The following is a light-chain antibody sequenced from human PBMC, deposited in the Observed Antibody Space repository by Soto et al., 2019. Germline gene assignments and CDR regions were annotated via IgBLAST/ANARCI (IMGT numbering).Light chain of an antibody. V-gene: IGLV1-40*01. Sequence: QSVLTQPPSVSGAPGQRVTISCTGSSSNIGAGYAVHWYRQLPGTAPKLLIHGNNNRPSGVPDRFSGSKSDTSASLAITGLQADDEADYYCQSYDSRLSSYVFGTGTKVTVL. CDR1: SSNIGAGYA. J-gene: IGLJ1*01. CDR2: GNN. CDR3: QSYDSRLSSYV.